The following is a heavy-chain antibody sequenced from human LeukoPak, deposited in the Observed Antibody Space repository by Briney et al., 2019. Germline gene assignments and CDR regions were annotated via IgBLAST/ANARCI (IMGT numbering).Heavy chain of an antibody. CDR3: TRETNSAVDY. J-gene: IGHJ4*02. CDR2: IYYAGNT. CDR1: GGSTSSISHH. V-gene: IGHV4-39*02. Sequence: SETLSLTCIVSGGSTSSISHHWGWIRQPPGTGLEWIASIYYAGNTYYNPSLKSRLTISIDTSKNQFSLKLSSVTAADTAVYYCTRETNSAVDYWGQGTLVTVSP. D-gene: IGHD1-14*01.